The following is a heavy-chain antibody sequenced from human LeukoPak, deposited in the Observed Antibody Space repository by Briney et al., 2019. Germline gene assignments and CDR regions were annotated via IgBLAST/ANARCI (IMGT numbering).Heavy chain of an antibody. CDR1: GGSFSGYY. CDR2: INHSGST. V-gene: IGHV4-34*01. CDR3: ARKGRNGFHYYYYMDV. D-gene: IGHD1-14*01. Sequence: SETLSLTCAVYGGSFSGYYWSWIRQPPGKGLEWIGEINHSGSTNYNPSLKSRVTISVDTSKNQFSLKLSSVTAADTAVYYCARKGRNGFHYYYYMDVWGKGTTVTVSS. J-gene: IGHJ6*03.